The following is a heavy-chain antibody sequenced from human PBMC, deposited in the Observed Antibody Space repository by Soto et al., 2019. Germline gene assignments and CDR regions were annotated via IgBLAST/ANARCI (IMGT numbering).Heavy chain of an antibody. CDR3: VGHRGIESNPH. D-gene: IGHD2-21*01. CDR1: GFTFSYYG. Sequence: GGSLRLSCAASGFTFSYYGMHWVRQAPGKGLEWVAIIWHDGSQKYYEDFVRGRFTISRDNFKNTVELQMNDLRVEDTAVYYCVGHRGIESNPHWGQGTLVTVSS. CDR2: IWHDGSQK. J-gene: IGHJ4*02. V-gene: IGHV3-33*01.